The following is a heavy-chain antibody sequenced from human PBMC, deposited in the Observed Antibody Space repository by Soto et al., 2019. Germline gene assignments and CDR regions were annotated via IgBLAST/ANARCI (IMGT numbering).Heavy chain of an antibody. V-gene: IGHV5-51*01. J-gene: IGHJ6*02. CDR3: ARRRDLPGDYYYGMDV. Sequence: PGESLKISCKGSGYSFTSYWIGWVRQMPGKGLEWMGIIYPGDSDTRYSPSFQGQVTISADKSISTAYLQWSSLKASDTAMYYCARRRDLPGDYYYGMDVWGQGTTVTVSS. CDR2: IYPGDSDT. CDR1: GYSFTSYW.